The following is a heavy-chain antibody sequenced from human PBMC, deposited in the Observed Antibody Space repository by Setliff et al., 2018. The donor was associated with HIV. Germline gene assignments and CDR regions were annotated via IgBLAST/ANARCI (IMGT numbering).Heavy chain of an antibody. D-gene: IGHD6-19*01. Sequence: ASVKVSCKASGYTCTSYGISWVRQAPGQGLEWMGWISAYNGNTNYAQKVQDRVTMTKDTSTSTAYMELRSLRSDDTAVYYCARVSRSGWFFDWWGQGSLVTVSS. J-gene: IGHJ4*02. CDR2: ISAYNGNT. CDR1: GYTCTSYG. V-gene: IGHV1-18*01. CDR3: ARVSRSGWFFDW.